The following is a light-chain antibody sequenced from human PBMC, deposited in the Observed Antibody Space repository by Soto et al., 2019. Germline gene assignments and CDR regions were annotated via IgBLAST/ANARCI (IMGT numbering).Light chain of an antibody. CDR2: GAS. V-gene: IGKV3-15*01. Sequence: LVMTQSPAPLSVSPGERATLSCRASQSVSSNLAWYQQKPGQAPRLLIYGASTRATGIPARFSGSGSGTEFTRTISSLQSEDFAVYYCQQYNNWPRTFGQGTKVEIK. CDR1: QSVSSN. J-gene: IGKJ1*01. CDR3: QQYNNWPRT.